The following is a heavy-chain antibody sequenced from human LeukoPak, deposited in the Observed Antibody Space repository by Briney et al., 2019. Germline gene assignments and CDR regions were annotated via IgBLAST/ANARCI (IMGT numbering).Heavy chain of an antibody. V-gene: IGHV1-2*02. CDR1: GYTFTGYY. D-gene: IGHD3-9*01. J-gene: IGHJ4*02. Sequence: ASVKVSCKASGYTFTGYYMHWVRQAPGQGLEWMGWINPNSGGTNYAQKFQGRVTMTRDTSINTAYMELSRLRSDDTAVYYCARVLRYYDILSKPFDYWGQGTLVTVSS. CDR2: INPNSGGT. CDR3: ARVLRYYDILSKPFDY.